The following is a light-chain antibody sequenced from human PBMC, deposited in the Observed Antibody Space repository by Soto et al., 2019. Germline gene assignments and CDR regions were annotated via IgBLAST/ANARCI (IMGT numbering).Light chain of an antibody. V-gene: IGKV3-20*01. CDR3: QQYVSPPWT. CDR1: QSLSKTY. Sequence: EIVLTQSPGTLSLSPGERATLSCRASQSLSKTYLAWYQKKPGQAPRLLIDCASSKATGTPDRFSGSGSGTDFTLTISRLEPEDFAVYYCQQYVSPPWTFGQGTQVEIK. J-gene: IGKJ1*01. CDR2: CAS.